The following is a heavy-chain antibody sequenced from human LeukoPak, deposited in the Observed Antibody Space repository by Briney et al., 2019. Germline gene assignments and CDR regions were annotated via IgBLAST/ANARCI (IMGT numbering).Heavy chain of an antibody. D-gene: IGHD3-10*01. V-gene: IGHV3-53*01. CDR3: ASSKRFGELLKDGTDV. Sequence: GGSLRLSCAASGFTVSSNYMSWVRQAPGKGLEWVSVIYSGGSTYYADSVKGRFTVSRDNSKNTLYLQMNSLRAEDTAVYYCASSKRFGELLKDGTDVWGQGTTVTVSS. J-gene: IGHJ6*02. CDR1: GFTVSSNY. CDR2: IYSGGST.